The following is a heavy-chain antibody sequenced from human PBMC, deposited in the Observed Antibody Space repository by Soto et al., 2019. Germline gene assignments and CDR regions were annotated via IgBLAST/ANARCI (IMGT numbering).Heavy chain of an antibody. V-gene: IGHV3-43*01. D-gene: IGHD2-2*01. CDR2: ISWDGGST. CDR3: AKDLEGPRRRYCSSTSCYEDYYYYYGMDV. Sequence: GGSLRLSCAASGFTFDDYTMHWVRQAPGKGLEWVSLISWDGGSTYYADSVKGRFTISRDNSKNSLYLQMNSLRTEDTALYYCAKDLEGPRRRYCSSTSCYEDYYYYYGMDVWGQGTTVTVSS. CDR1: GFTFDDYT. J-gene: IGHJ6*02.